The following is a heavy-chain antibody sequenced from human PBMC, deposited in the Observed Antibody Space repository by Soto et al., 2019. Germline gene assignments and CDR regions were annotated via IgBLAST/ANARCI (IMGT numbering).Heavy chain of an antibody. D-gene: IGHD3-22*01. J-gene: IGHJ6*02. V-gene: IGHV4-30-4*01. CDR1: GDSISDVDYY. CDR3: ARGTRDYFDTTGPGYGMDV. CDR2: FYDSGTS. Sequence: QVQLQESGPGLVKPSQTLSLTCTVSGDSISDVDYYWSWVRQTPREGLEWIGAFYDSGTSYYSPSIKSRMTISVDSSKHQFSLTLTSVTAADTAVYYCARGTRDYFDTTGPGYGMDVWGQGTTVTVSS.